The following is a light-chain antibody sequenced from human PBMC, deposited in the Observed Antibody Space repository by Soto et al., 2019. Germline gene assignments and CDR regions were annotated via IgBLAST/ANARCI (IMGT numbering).Light chain of an antibody. CDR2: DAS. CDR3: QQYNNYPLT. V-gene: IGKV1-5*01. Sequence: IHMTQSPSTLSASVRDRVTITCRASQSITRSLAWYQQKLGKAPKLLIYDASSLQIGVPSRFSGSGSGTDFTLIVSSLQPDDFATYYCQQYNNYPLTFGGGTKVDIK. CDR1: QSITRS. J-gene: IGKJ4*01.